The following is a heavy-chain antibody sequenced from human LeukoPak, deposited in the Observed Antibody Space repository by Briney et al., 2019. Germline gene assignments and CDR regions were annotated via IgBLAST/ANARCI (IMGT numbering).Heavy chain of an antibody. Sequence: SETLSLTCTVSGGSISSGDYYWSWIRQPPGKGLEWIGYIYYSGSTYYSPSLKSRVTISVDTSKNQFSLKLSSVTAADTAVYYCARGLPPWSYGMDVWGQGTTVTVSS. J-gene: IGHJ6*02. CDR1: GGSISSGDYY. CDR2: IYYSGST. CDR3: ARGLPPWSYGMDV. V-gene: IGHV4-30-4*01. D-gene: IGHD2-21*02.